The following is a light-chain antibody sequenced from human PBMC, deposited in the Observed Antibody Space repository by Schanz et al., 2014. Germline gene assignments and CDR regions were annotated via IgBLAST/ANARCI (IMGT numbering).Light chain of an antibody. CDR1: QSVSSN. J-gene: IGKJ3*01. CDR3: QQYNNWPF. V-gene: IGKV3-15*01. CDR2: GAS. Sequence: EIVMTQSPATLSVSPGERATLSCRASQSVSSNLAWYQQKPGQAPRLLIYGASTRATGVPARFSGSGSGTEFTLTISSLQSEDSAVYYCQQYNNWPFFGPGTKVDI.